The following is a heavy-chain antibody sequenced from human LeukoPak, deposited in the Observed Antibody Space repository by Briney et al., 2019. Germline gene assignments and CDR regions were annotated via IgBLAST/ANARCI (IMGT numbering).Heavy chain of an antibody. J-gene: IGHJ5*02. D-gene: IGHD3-10*01. V-gene: IGHV4-34*01. Sequence: LETPSVTCVVYGGSFRGYSWRRIRPTPGKGLEWIGQVNLSGSTHYTPCLQGRVTISVATSKNQFSLKLSSVTAADTAVYYCAREGKRVRGVIISWFDPWGQGTLVTVSS. CDR3: AREGKRVRGVIISWFDP. CDR2: VNLSGST. CDR1: GGSFRGYS.